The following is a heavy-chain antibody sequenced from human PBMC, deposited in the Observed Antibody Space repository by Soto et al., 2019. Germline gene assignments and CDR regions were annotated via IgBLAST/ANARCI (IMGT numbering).Heavy chain of an antibody. D-gene: IGHD3-3*01. Sequence: QLQLQESGPGLVKPSETLSLTCSVSGGSISSGNYYWGWIRQPPGKGLEWLATIFYSGTTYYNPSLGGRVTISVDTSKNQFSLKLSSVTAADTAVYFCARHVPLSDFWGGYYNSYFQHWGQGALVTVSS. CDR1: GGSISSGNYY. CDR2: IFYSGTT. CDR3: ARHVPLSDFWGGYYNSYFQH. J-gene: IGHJ1*01. V-gene: IGHV4-39*01.